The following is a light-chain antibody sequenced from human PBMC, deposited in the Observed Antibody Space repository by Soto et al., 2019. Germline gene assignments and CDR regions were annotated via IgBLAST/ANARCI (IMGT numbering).Light chain of an antibody. J-gene: IGKJ1*01. Sequence: EIVMTQSPGTLSVSPGEGATLSCRASQSVSTNLAWYQQKPDQAPRLLIYGASNTATGMPARFSGSGSGTEFTLTISSLQSEDFAVYYCQQYYTWPRTFGQGTRVEIK. CDR3: QQYYTWPRT. V-gene: IGKV3-15*01. CDR2: GAS. CDR1: QSVSTN.